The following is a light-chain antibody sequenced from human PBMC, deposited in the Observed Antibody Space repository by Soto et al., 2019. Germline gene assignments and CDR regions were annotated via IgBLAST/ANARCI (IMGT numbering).Light chain of an antibody. CDR2: LGS. J-gene: IGKJ1*01. CDR3: MQGLQTRT. Sequence: GMTQSPLSLPVTPGEPASISCRSSQSPLHSNGYNYLDWYVQKPGQSPQLLIYLGSHRASGVPDRFSGSASGTDFTLKISRVEAEDVGVYYCMQGLQTRTFGQGTKVDIK. CDR1: QSPLHSNGYNY. V-gene: IGKV2-28*01.